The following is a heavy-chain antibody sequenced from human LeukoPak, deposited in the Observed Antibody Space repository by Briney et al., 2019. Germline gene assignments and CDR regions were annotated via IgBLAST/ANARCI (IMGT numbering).Heavy chain of an antibody. Sequence: ETLSLTCTVSGGSISSSSYYWGWIRQPPGKGLEWVSAISGSGGSTYYADSVKGRFTISRDNSKNTLYLQMNSLRAEDTAVYYCAKDGSGWFWGYFDYWGQGTLVTVSS. V-gene: IGHV3-23*01. D-gene: IGHD6-19*01. CDR2: ISGSGGST. CDR1: GGSISSSSYY. J-gene: IGHJ4*02. CDR3: AKDGSGWFWGYFDY.